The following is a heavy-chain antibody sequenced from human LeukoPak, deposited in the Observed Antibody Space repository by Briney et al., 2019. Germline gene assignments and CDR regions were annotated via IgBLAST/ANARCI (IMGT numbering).Heavy chain of an antibody. Sequence: GGSLRLSCAASGFTFSSYAMSWVRQAPGKGLEWVSAISGSGGSTYYADSVKGRFTISRDNSKNTLYLQMNSLRAEDTAVYYCAKDYYDSSGYYGYYYYYMDVWGKGTTVTVSS. CDR1: GFTFSSYA. D-gene: IGHD3-22*01. CDR2: ISGSGGST. CDR3: AKDYYDSSGYYGYYYYYMDV. J-gene: IGHJ6*03. V-gene: IGHV3-23*01.